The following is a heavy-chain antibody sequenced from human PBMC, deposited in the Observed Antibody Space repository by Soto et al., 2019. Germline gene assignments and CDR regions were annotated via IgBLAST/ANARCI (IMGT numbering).Heavy chain of an antibody. D-gene: IGHD3-10*01. Sequence: QLQLQESGPGLVKPSETLSLTCTVSGGSISSSSYYWGWIRQPPGKGLEWIGSIYYSGSTYYNPSLKSRVTISVDTSKNQFSLKLSSVTAADTAVYYCARLVTMVRGVIKAWGQGTLVTVSS. V-gene: IGHV4-39*01. CDR1: GGSISSSSYY. CDR3: ARLVTMVRGVIKA. J-gene: IGHJ5*02. CDR2: IYYSGST.